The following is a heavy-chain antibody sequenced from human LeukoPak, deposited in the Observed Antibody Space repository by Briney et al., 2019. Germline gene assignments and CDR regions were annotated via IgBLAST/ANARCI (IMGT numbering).Heavy chain of an antibody. V-gene: IGHV3-7*01. D-gene: IGHD5-18*01. CDR2: IKQDGSEK. CDR1: GFTFSSYW. Sequence: PGGSLRLSCAASGFTFSSYWMSWVRQAPGKGLEWVANIKQDGSEKYYVDSVKGRFTISRDNAKNSLYLQMNSLRAEDTAVYYCAKGAATAMVTYFDYWGQGTLVIVSS. CDR3: AKGAATAMVTYFDY. J-gene: IGHJ4*02.